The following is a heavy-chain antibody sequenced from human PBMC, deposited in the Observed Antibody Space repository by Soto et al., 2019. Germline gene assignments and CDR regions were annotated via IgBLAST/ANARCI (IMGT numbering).Heavy chain of an antibody. CDR2: ISGSGGST. CDR3: AKEPHYDFWSGFWFDP. CDR1: GFTFSSYA. V-gene: IGHV3-23*01. Sequence: GGSLRLSCAASGFTFSSYAMSWVRQAPGKGLEWVSAISGSGGSTYYADSVKGRFTISRDNSKNTLYLQMNSLRAEDTAVYYCAKEPHYDFWSGFWFDPWGQGTLVTVSS. D-gene: IGHD3-3*01. J-gene: IGHJ5*02.